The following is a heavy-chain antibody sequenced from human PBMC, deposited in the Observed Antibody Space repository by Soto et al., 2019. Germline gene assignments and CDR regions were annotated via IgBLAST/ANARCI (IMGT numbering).Heavy chain of an antibody. CDR3: ARDYPERNYYYYGMDV. CDR2: IIPIFGTA. J-gene: IGHJ6*02. V-gene: IGHV1-69*06. D-gene: IGHD1-1*01. CDR1: GGTFSSYA. Sequence: QVQLVQSGAEVKKPGSSVKVSCKASGGTFSSYAISWVRQAPGQGLEWMGGIIPIFGTANYAQKFQGRVTITADKSTSTAYMELSRLRSEDTAVYYCARDYPERNYYYYGMDVWGQGTTVTVSS.